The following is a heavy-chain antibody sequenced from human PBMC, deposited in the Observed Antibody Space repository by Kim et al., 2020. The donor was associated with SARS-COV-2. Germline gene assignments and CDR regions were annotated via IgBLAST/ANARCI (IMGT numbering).Heavy chain of an antibody. CDR2: ILKDGSEK. J-gene: IGHJ4*02. V-gene: IGHV3-7*03. CDR3: ARDYSGSYDY. D-gene: IGHD6-19*01. CDR1: GFTFSSNW. Sequence: GGSLRLSCAASGFTFSSNWMTWVRQAPGKGLEWVAHILKDGSEKYYVDSVKGRFTISRDNAKNSLYLQMNSLRAEDTAVYFCARDYSGSYDYWGQGTLVTVSS.